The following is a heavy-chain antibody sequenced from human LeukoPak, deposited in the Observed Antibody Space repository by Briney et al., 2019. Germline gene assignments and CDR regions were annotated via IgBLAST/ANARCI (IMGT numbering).Heavy chain of an antibody. Sequence: PSETLSLTCTVSGGSISSYYWSWIRQPAGKGLEWIGRIYTSGSTNYNPSLKSRVTMSVDTAKNQFSLKLSSVTAADTAVYYCAREGEIWFGESHAFDIWGQGTMVTVSS. CDR2: IYTSGST. CDR3: AREGEIWFGESHAFDI. J-gene: IGHJ3*02. V-gene: IGHV4-4*07. CDR1: GGSISSYY. D-gene: IGHD3-10*01.